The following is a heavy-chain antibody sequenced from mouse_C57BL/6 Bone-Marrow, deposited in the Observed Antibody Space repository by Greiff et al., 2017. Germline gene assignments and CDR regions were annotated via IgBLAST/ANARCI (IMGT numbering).Heavy chain of an antibody. CDR2: IDPSDSYT. V-gene: IGHV1-69*01. J-gene: IGHJ3*01. CDR3: ARSRPQYYGSSYAY. Sequence: VQLQQPGAELVMPGASVKLSCKASGYTFTSYWMHWVKQRPGQGLEWIGEIDPSDSYTNYNQKFKGKSTLTVDKSSSTAYMQLSSLTSEDSAVYYCARSRPQYYGSSYAYWGQGTLVTVSA. CDR1: GYTFTSYW. D-gene: IGHD1-1*01.